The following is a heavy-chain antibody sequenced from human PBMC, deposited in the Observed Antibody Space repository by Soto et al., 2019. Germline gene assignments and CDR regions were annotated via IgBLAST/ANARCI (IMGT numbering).Heavy chain of an antibody. D-gene: IGHD4-17*01. J-gene: IGHJ4*02. CDR1: GFTFSSYG. V-gene: IGHV3-30*18. Sequence: GGSLRLSCAASGFTFSSYGRHWVRQAPGKGLEWVAVISYDGSNRDYADSVKGRFTISRDNSKNTLYLQMNSLRAEDTAVYYCAKVSMTPVTTHYFDYWGQGTLVTVSS. CDR3: AKVSMTPVTTHYFDY. CDR2: ISYDGSNR.